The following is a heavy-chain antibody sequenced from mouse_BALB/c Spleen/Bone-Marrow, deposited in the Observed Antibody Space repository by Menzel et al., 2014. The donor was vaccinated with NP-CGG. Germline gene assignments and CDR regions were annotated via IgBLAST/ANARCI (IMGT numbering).Heavy chain of an antibody. Sequence: EVKLMESGGGLVKPGGSLKLSCAASGFTFSSYTMSWVRQTPEKRLERVATISSGGPYTYYPDSVKGRFTISRDNAKNTLYLQMSSLKSEDTAMYYCTRDYGNYAWLAYWGQGTLVTVSA. D-gene: IGHD2-1*01. CDR3: TRDYGNYAWLAY. V-gene: IGHV5-6-4*01. CDR1: GFTFSSYT. J-gene: IGHJ3*01. CDR2: ISSGGPYT.